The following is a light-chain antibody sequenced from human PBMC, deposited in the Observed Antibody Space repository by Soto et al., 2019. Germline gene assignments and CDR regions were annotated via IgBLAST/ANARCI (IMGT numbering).Light chain of an antibody. V-gene: IGLV2-14*01. Sequence: QSALTQPASVSGSPGQSITISCTGTSSDVGTYNYVSWYQQHAGKVPKLMIYDVSNRPSGVSDRFSGSKSGNTASLTISGIQAEDEADYYCTSYTSSSTLVFGGGTKVTVL. J-gene: IGLJ2*01. CDR1: SSDVGTYNY. CDR2: DVS. CDR3: TSYTSSSTLV.